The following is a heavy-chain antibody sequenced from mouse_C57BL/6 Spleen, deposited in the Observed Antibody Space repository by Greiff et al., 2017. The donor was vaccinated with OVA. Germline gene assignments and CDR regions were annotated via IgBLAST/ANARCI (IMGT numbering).Heavy chain of an antibody. D-gene: IGHD2-5*01. Sequence: VKLQQPGAELVKPGASVKMSCKASGYTFTSYWITWVKQRPGQGLEWIGDIYPGSGSTNYNEKFKSKATLTVDTSSSTAYMQLSSLTSEDSAVYYCARAPYSNYGYFDVWGTGTTVTVSS. J-gene: IGHJ1*03. V-gene: IGHV1-55*01. CDR3: ARAPYSNYGYFDV. CDR1: GYTFTSYW. CDR2: IYPGSGST.